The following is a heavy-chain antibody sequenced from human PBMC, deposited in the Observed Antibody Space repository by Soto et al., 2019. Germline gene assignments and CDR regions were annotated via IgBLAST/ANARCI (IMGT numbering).Heavy chain of an antibody. CDR2: ISYDGSNK. Sequence: HPGGSLRLSCAASGFTFSSYAMHWFRQAPGKGLEWVAVISYDGSNKYYADSVKGRFTISRDNSKNTLYLQMNSLRAEDTAVYYCARDVHFDYWGQGTLVTVSS. V-gene: IGHV3-30-3*01. J-gene: IGHJ4*02. CDR3: ARDVHFDY. CDR1: GFTFSSYA.